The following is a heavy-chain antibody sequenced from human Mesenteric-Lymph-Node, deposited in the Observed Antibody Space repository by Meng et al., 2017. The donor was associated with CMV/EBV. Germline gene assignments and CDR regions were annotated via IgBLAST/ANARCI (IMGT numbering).Heavy chain of an antibody. V-gene: IGHV3-21*01. CDR3: ARGHSSSWYLRT. Sequence: GGSLRLSCVASGFTFSSYSMNWVRQAPGKGLEWVSSISSSSSYIYYADSVKGRFTISRDNAKNSLYLQMNSLRAEDTAVYYCARGHSSSWYLRTWGQGTLVTVSS. D-gene: IGHD6-13*01. CDR2: ISSSSSYI. CDR1: GFTFSSYS. J-gene: IGHJ5*02.